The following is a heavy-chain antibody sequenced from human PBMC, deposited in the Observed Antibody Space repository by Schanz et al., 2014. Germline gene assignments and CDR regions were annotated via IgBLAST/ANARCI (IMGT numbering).Heavy chain of an antibody. V-gene: IGHV1-2*02. Sequence: QVQLVQSGAEVKKPGASVKVSCKASGYTFTVYYMHWVRQAPGQGLEWLGWINPNSGATSSAQKLQGRISMTRDTSTTPFYMELSSLTSDDTAVYYCARALFGSGHGDVWGRGTTVTVSS. CDR2: INPNSGAT. CDR3: ARALFGSGHGDV. D-gene: IGHD3-10*01. CDR1: GYTFTVYY. J-gene: IGHJ6*02.